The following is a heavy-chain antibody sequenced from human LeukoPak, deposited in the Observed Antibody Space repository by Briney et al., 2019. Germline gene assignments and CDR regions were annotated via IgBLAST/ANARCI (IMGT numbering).Heavy chain of an antibody. V-gene: IGHV3-53*01. J-gene: IGHJ4*02. CDR3: ARTRSSGYLTLDY. CDR1: GFAVGRNY. D-gene: IGHD3-22*01. CDR2: IYSGGAI. Sequence: GGSLRLSCVASGFAVGRNYTSWVRQALGKGLECVSLIYSGGAIRYADSVKGRFTISRDSSKNTLFLQMNDLTVEDTARYYCARTRSSGYLTLDYWGQGTLVTVSS.